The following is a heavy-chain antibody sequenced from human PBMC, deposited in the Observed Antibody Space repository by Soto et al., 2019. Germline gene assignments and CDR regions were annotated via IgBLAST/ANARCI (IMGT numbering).Heavy chain of an antibody. Sequence: GASVKVSCKASGYTFTSYDINWVRQATGQGLEWMGWMNPNSGNTGYAQKFQGRVTMTRNTSISTAYMELSSLRSEDTAVYYCARARYCTNGVCLNYYYMDVWGKGTKVTVSS. CDR1: GYTFTSYD. J-gene: IGHJ6*03. D-gene: IGHD2-8*01. V-gene: IGHV1-8*01. CDR2: MNPNSGNT. CDR3: ARARYCTNGVCLNYYYMDV.